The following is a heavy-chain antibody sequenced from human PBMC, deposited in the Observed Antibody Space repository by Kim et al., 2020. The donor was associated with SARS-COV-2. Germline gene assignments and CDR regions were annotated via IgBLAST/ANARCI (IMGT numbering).Heavy chain of an antibody. J-gene: IGHJ5*01. CDR2: IKYDGSEQ. D-gene: IGHD6-19*01. CDR1: GFSLGNYW. Sequence: GSLRLSCEASGFSLGNYWMSWVRQAPGKGSQWVSNIKYDGSEQNYVDSVRGRFTVSRDIAKNSMYLQMNSLRVEDTAVYYCARDKAAGSGWSDSWGQGT. CDR3: ARDKAAGSGWSDS. V-gene: IGHV3-7*01.